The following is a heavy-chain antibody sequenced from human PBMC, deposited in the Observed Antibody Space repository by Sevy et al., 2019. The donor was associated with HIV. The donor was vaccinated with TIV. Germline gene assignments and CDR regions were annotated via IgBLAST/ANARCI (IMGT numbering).Heavy chain of an antibody. D-gene: IGHD3-3*01. CDR2: ISGSGGST. J-gene: IGHJ4*02. CDR1: GFTFSSYA. Sequence: GGSLRLSCAASGFTFSSYAMSWVRQAPGKGLEWVSAISGSGGSTDYADSVKGRFTISRDNSKNTLYLQMNSLRAEDTAVYYCAKGTARFLEWSRTQYFDYWGQGTLVTVSS. CDR3: AKGTARFLEWSRTQYFDY. V-gene: IGHV3-23*01.